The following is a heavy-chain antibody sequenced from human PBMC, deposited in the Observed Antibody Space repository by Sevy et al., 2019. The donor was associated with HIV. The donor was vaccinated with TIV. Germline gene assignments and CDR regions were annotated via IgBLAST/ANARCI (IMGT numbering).Heavy chain of an antibody. V-gene: IGHV3-23*01. D-gene: IGHD2-8*01. Sequence: GGSLRLSCAASGFAFYEYSMSWIRQAPGKGLEWVATLSFGWGKINYAYSVKGRFTISRDNSKNSFYLQMDNLRVEDTALYYCAREGCSRPHDYWGQGTRVTVSS. CDR2: LSFGWGKI. J-gene: IGHJ4*02. CDR3: AREGCSRPHDY. CDR1: GFAFYEYS.